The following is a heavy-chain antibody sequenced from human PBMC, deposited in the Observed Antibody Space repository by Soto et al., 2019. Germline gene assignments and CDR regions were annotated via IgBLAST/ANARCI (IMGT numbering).Heavy chain of an antibody. Sequence: QVQLVQSGAEVKKPGSSVKVSCKASGGTFSSYAISGVRQAPGQGLEWMGGIIPIFGTANYAQKIQGRVKITADESTSTAYMELRSLRSEDTAVYYCARDWGIVAAKLDYYHGMDVWGQGTTVTVSS. CDR2: IIPIFGTA. J-gene: IGHJ6*02. D-gene: IGHD2-15*01. CDR1: GGTFSSYA. V-gene: IGHV1-69*01. CDR3: ARDWGIVAAKLDYYHGMDV.